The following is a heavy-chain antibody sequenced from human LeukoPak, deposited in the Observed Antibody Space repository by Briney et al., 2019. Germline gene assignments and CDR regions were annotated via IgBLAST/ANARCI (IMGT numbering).Heavy chain of an antibody. CDR3: AKDPLGFSRSSPGDY. Sequence: PGGSLRLSCAASGFTFSSYGMHWVRQAPGKGLEWVAVISYDGSMKFYADSVKGRFTISRDNSKNTLYLQMNTLRPEDTAVYCCAKDPLGFSRSSPGDYWGQGTPVTVSS. V-gene: IGHV3-30*18. CDR2: ISYDGSMK. J-gene: IGHJ4*02. CDR1: GFTFSSYG.